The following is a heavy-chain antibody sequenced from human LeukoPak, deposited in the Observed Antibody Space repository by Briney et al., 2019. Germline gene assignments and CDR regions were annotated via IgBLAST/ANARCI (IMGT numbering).Heavy chain of an antibody. D-gene: IGHD2-2*01. V-gene: IGHV5-51*01. CDR1: GYSFTSYW. Sequence: GESLKISCKGSGYSFTSYWIGWVRQMPGKGLEWMGIIYPGDSDTRYSPSFQGQVTISADKSISTAYLQWSSLKASDTAMYYCARRPIGYCSSTSCWGAFDIWGQGTMVTVSS. J-gene: IGHJ3*02. CDR2: IYPGDSDT. CDR3: ARRPIGYCSSTSCWGAFDI.